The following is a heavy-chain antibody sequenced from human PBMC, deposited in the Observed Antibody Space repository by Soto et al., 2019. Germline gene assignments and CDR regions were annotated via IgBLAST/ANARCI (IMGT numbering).Heavy chain of an antibody. CDR3: AKDAKQLVLPYYYYYMDV. J-gene: IGHJ6*03. CDR1: GITSLTCA. D-gene: IGHD6-6*01. Sequence: SRRLPWAPCGITSLTCASQGCRQAPGKGLEWVSGISWNSGSIGYADSVKGRFTISRDNAKNSLYLQMNSLRAEDTALYYCAKDAKQLVLPYYYYYMDVWGKGT. CDR2: ISWNSGSI. V-gene: IGHV3-9*02.